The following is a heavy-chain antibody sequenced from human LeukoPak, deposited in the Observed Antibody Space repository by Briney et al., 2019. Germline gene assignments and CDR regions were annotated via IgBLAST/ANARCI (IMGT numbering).Heavy chain of an antibody. J-gene: IGHJ4*02. CDR3: AKVNMVYYDSSPFDY. V-gene: IGHV3-11*01. Sequence: GRSLRLSCAASGFTFSDYYMSWIRQAPGKGLEWVSYISSSGSTIYYADSVKGRFTISRDNSKNTLYVQMISLRAEDTAVYYCAKVNMVYYDSSPFDYWGQGTLVTVSS. CDR1: GFTFSDYY. CDR2: ISSSGSTI. D-gene: IGHD3-22*01.